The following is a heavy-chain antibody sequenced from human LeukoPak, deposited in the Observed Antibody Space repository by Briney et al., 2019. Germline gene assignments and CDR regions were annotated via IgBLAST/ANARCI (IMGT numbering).Heavy chain of an antibody. V-gene: IGHV4-34*01. Sequence: SETLSLTCAVYGGSFSGYYWSWIRQPPGKGLEWIGEINHSGSTNYNPSLKSRVTISVDMSKNQFSLKLSSVTAADTAVYYCARDRYLAAYFDYWGQGTLVTVSS. CDR1: GGSFSGYY. CDR2: INHSGST. CDR3: ARDRYLAAYFDY. J-gene: IGHJ4*02. D-gene: IGHD2-15*01.